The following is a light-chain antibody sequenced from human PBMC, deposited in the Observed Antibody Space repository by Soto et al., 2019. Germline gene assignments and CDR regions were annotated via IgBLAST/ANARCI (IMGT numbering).Light chain of an antibody. Sequence: MTQSPATLSVSPGESATLSCRASQSLSSTVAWYQQKPGQAPRLLIYGASTRSTGTPARFSGSGSGPEFTLAISSLQSEDFAVYYCQQYTDWPTTFGQGTKVEIK. V-gene: IGKV3-15*01. J-gene: IGKJ1*01. CDR1: QSLSST. CDR2: GAS. CDR3: QQYTDWPTT.